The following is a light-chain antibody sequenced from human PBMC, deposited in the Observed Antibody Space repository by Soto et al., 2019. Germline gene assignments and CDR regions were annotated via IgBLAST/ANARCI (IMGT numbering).Light chain of an antibody. Sequence: QSALTQPASVSGPPGQSITISCTGTSSDVGGYNFVSWYQQYPGKAPKLIIYEVTDRPSGVSNRFSGSKSGSTASLTISGLQAEDEADYYCSSYTRRNTLAFGGGTKLTVL. J-gene: IGLJ2*01. CDR2: EVT. V-gene: IGLV2-14*01. CDR3: SSYTRRNTLA. CDR1: SSDVGGYNF.